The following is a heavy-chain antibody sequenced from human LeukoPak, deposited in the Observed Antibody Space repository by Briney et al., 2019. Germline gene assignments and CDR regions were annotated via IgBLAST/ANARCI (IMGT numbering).Heavy chain of an antibody. V-gene: IGHV4-4*09. CDR1: GGSISSYY. CDR3: ARQWVLNWFDP. D-gene: IGHD1-26*01. CDR2: IYTSGST. J-gene: IGHJ5*02. Sequence: PSETLSLTCTVSGGSISSYYWSWIRQPPGKGLEWIGYIYTSGSTNYNPSLKSRVTISVDTSKNQFSLKLSSVTAADTAMYYCARQWVLNWFDPWGQGTLVTVSS.